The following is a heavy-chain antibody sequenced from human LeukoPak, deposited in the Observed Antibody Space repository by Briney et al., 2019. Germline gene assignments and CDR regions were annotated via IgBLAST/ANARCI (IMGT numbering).Heavy chain of an antibody. Sequence: SVKVSCKASGGSFNSHAIAWVRQAPGQGLEWLGRIIPVIGTGNYAQKFKGRVTITADESTTTAHMELTSLRSDDTAVYYCVKGRDSSGHHLDYWGQGSLVTVSS. V-gene: IGHV1-69*11. CDR2: IIPVIGTG. CDR1: GGSFNSHA. J-gene: IGHJ4*02. D-gene: IGHD3-22*01. CDR3: VKGRDSSGHHLDY.